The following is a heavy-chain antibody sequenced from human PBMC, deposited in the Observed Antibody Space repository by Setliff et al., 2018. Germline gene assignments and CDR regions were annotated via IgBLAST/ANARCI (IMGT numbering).Heavy chain of an antibody. Sequence: GGSLRLSCAASGFTFSSYAMTWVRQAPGKGLEWVAMIWFDGSNTHYPGSVKGRFTVSRDNSKNMVYLQKNSQRVDGAAVYYCVRDPTNSGWAFDYWAQGPLVTVSS. V-gene: IGHV3-33*08. D-gene: IGHD6-19*01. CDR1: GFTFSSYA. J-gene: IGHJ4*02. CDR3: VRDPTNSGWAFDY. CDR2: IWFDGSNT.